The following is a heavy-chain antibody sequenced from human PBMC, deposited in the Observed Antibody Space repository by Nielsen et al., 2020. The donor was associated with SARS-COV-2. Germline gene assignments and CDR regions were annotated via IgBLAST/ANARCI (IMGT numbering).Heavy chain of an antibody. V-gene: IGHV3-30*18. CDR1: GFSFNNYG. CDR3: AKEGDTYGVRNFDY. D-gene: IGHD5-18*01. J-gene: IGHJ4*02. CDR2: ISYEGSKQ. Sequence: GGSLRLSCAASGFSFNNYGMHWVRQAPGKGLEWVAYISYEGSKQYYADSVQGRFTISRDFSKSTLYLQMNSLRAEDTAMYYCAKEGDTYGVRNFDYWGQGIMVTVSS.